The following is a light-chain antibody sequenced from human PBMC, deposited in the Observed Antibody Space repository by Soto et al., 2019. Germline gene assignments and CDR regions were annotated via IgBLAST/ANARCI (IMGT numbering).Light chain of an antibody. CDR3: KQNNNWQGT. CDR2: AAY. CDR1: QSIGTY. Sequence: PDNRATLSCWASQSIGTYVNWFQHKPGQPHRLVIYAAYTRVIGIPDRISGSGSGTDFSLTISSLEPEDSAVYYCKQNNNWQGTFGQGTKVDIK. V-gene: IGKV3-11*01. J-gene: IGKJ1*01.